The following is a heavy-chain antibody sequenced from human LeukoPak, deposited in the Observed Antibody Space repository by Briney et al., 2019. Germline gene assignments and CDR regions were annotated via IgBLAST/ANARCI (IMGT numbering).Heavy chain of an antibody. Sequence: SSETLSLTCTVSGGSISSSSYYWGWIRQPPGKGLEWIGSIYYSGSTYYNPSLKSRVTISVDTSKNQFSLKLSSVTAADTAVYYCASGQQLWTHFDYWGQGTLVTVSS. J-gene: IGHJ4*02. CDR1: GGSISSSSYY. D-gene: IGHD5-18*01. V-gene: IGHV4-39*07. CDR3: ASGQQLWTHFDY. CDR2: IYYSGST.